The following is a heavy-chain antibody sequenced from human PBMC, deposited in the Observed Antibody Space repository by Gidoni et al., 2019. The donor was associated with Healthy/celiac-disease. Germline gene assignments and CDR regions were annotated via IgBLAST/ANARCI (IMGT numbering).Heavy chain of an antibody. CDR3: ARDHYDILTGYYLGQYYLDY. Sequence: QVQLVQPGAEVKKPGALVMVSCKASGYTSTSYGISWVRQGPGQGLEWIGWISAYTGNTNYAQKLQGRVTMTTDTSTSTAYMELRSLRSDDTAVYYCARDHYDILTGYYLGQYYLDYWGQGTLVTVSS. V-gene: IGHV1-18*04. CDR1: GYTSTSYG. CDR2: ISAYTGNT. D-gene: IGHD3-9*01. J-gene: IGHJ4*02.